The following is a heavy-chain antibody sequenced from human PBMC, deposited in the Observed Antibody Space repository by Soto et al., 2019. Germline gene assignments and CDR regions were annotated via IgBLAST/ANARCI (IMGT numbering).Heavy chain of an antibody. CDR2: ISPHNDRT. CDR1: GYNFTSYG. CDR3: ARDLYYSSGRYFDHDAFDI. D-gene: IGHD6-19*01. Sequence: ASVKVSCKASGYNFTSYGISWVRQGPGQGLEWMGWISPHNDRTKYARRFQDRVTMTTETPTSTVYMELGRLRSDDTAVYYCARDLYYSSGRYFDHDAFDIWGQGTVVTVSS. V-gene: IGHV1-18*01. J-gene: IGHJ3*02.